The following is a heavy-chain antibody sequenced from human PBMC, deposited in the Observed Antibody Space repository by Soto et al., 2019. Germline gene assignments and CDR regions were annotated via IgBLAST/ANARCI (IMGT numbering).Heavy chain of an antibody. V-gene: IGHV3-23*01. J-gene: IGHJ1*01. Sequence: GGSLRLSCEISGFTFSSYSMNWVRQAPGKGLEWVSAISGSGGSTYYADSVKGRFTISRDNSKNTLYLQMNSLRAEDTAVYYCAKFWQQRPAEYFQHWGQGTLVTVSS. CDR3: AKFWQQRPAEYFQH. CDR2: ISGSGGST. D-gene: IGHD6-13*01. CDR1: GFTFSSYS.